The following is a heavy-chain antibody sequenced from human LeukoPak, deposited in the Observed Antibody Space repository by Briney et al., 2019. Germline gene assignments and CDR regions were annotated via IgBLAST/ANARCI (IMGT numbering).Heavy chain of an antibody. V-gene: IGHV1-69*04. CDR2: IIPILGIA. CDR1: GGTFSSYA. Sequence: ASVKVSCKASGGTFSSYAISWVRQAPGQGLEWMGRIIPILGIANYAQKFQGRVTITADKSTSTAYMELSSLRSDDTAVYCCARDGVLLWFGELLHNWFDPWGQGTLVTVSS. D-gene: IGHD3-10*01. CDR3: ARDGVLLWFGELLHNWFDP. J-gene: IGHJ5*02.